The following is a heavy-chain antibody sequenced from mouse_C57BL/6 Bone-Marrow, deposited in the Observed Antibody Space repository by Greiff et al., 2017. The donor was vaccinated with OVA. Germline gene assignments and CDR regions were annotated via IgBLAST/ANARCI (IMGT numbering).Heavy chain of an antibody. J-gene: IGHJ3*01. Sequence: QVQLKQSGAELVRPGTSVQVSCKASGYAFTNYLIEWVKQRPGQGLEWIGVINPGSGGTNYNEKFKGKATLTADKSSSTAYMQLSSLTSEDSAVYFCARLTGTPFAYWGQGTLVTVSA. D-gene: IGHD4-1*01. CDR1: GYAFTNYL. CDR2: INPGSGGT. CDR3: ARLTGTPFAY. V-gene: IGHV1-54*01.